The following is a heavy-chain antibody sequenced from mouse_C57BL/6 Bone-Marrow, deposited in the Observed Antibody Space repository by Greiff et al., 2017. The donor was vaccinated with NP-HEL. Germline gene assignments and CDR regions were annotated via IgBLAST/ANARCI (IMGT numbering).Heavy chain of an antibody. V-gene: IGHV14-4*01. J-gene: IGHJ2*01. CDR2: IDPENGDT. D-gene: IGHD1-1*02. Sequence: EVKLMESGAELVRPGASVKLSCTASGFNIKDDYMHWVKQRPEQGLEWIGWIDPENGDTEYASKFQGKATITADTSSNTAYLQLSSLTSEDTAVYYCTTTMVPDYWGQGTTLTVSS. CDR3: TTTMVPDY. CDR1: GFNIKDDY.